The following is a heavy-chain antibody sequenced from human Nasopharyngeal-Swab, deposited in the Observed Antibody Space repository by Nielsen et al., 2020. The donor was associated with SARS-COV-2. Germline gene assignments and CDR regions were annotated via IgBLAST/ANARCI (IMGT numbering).Heavy chain of an antibody. V-gene: IGHV1-46*02. CDR2: INPSGTST. CDR1: GYIFNDHF. J-gene: IGHJ4*02. Sequence: ASVKVSCKAPGYIFNDHFIHWVRQAPGQGLEWMGIINPSGTSTTHAQRFQGRVTMTRDTSTSTVHMELSSLRSGDTAVYHCARAAIDQHFDLWGPGTLVTVSS. D-gene: IGHD5-24*01. CDR3: ARAAIDQHFDL.